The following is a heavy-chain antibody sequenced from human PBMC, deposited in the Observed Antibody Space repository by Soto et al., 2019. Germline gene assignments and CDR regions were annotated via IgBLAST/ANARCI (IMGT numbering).Heavy chain of an antibody. CDR3: ARSSRSYFDY. Sequence: LSLTCTVSGGSISRSGYFWSWIRQHPGKGLEWIGYIYDSGSTYYNPSLESRVSLSVDTSKNQFSLNLTSVTAADTAMYYCARSSRSYFDYWGQGTLVTVSS. CDR2: IYDSGST. J-gene: IGHJ4*02. V-gene: IGHV4-31*03. CDR1: GGSISRSGYF.